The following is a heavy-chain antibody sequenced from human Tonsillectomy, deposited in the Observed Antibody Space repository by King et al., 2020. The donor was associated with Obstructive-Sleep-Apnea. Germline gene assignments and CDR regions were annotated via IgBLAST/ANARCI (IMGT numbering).Heavy chain of an antibody. V-gene: IGHV3-30*02. Sequence: QLVQSGGGVVQPGRSLRLSCAASGFTFSSYGMHWVRQAPGKGLEWVAFIRYDGSNKYYADSVKGRFTISRDNSKNTLYLQMNSLRAEDTAVYYCAKDFVGYCSGGSCYPEFWGRGTLVTVSS. CDR3: AKDFVGYCSGGSCYPEF. D-gene: IGHD2-15*01. J-gene: IGHJ2*01. CDR1: GFTFSSYG. CDR2: IRYDGSNK.